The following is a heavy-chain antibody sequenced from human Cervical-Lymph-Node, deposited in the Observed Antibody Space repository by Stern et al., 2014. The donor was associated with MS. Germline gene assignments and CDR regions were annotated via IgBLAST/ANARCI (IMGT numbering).Heavy chain of an antibody. Sequence: QVQLVESGGGVVQSGRSLRLSCAASGFTFSYHAMHWVRQAPGKGLEWVALLSYDGSDKNDADSVKGRFTISRDNSRNTLYLQMNSLRVDDSAVYYCARGGAVTTSDYYLDYWGQGILVTVSS. CDR2: LSYDGSDK. D-gene: IGHD4-17*01. J-gene: IGHJ4*02. CDR3: ARGGAVTTSDYYLDY. CDR1: GFTFSYHA. V-gene: IGHV3-30*01.